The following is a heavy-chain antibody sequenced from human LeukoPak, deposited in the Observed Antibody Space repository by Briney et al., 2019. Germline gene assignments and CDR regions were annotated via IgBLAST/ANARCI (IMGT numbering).Heavy chain of an antibody. V-gene: IGHV3-74*01. J-gene: IGHJ3*02. D-gene: IGHD2-8*01. CDR2: ISPDGSST. CDR1: VFILSHSC. CDR3: ARNGVAFAYDI. Sequence: GGSLRLSCAASVFILSHSCMHWVRRTPGKGLLWVSYISPDGSSTTYADSVKGRFAISRDNPKNTLSLQLSIIRAGITAVYYCARNGVAFAYDIWGQGTMVTVSS.